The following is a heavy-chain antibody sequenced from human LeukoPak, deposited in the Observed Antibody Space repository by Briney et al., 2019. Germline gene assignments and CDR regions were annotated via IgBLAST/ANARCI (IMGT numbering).Heavy chain of an antibody. Sequence: GGSLRLSGAASGFTFSSYGMHWVRQAPGKGLEWVAFIRYDGSNKYYADSVKGRFTISRDNSKNTLYLQMNSLRAEDTAVYYCAKDVRLYYYDSSGYPEYFQHWGQGTLVTVSS. D-gene: IGHD3-22*01. CDR3: AKDVRLYYYDSSGYPEYFQH. CDR2: IRYDGSNK. CDR1: GFTFSSYG. J-gene: IGHJ1*01. V-gene: IGHV3-30*02.